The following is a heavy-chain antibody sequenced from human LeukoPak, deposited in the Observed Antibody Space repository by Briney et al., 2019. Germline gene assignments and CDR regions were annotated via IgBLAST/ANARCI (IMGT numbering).Heavy chain of an antibody. CDR3: ARGRRGSSGPWSWYLDL. J-gene: IGHJ2*01. D-gene: IGHD3-22*01. CDR1: GFTLTNFD. V-gene: IGHV1-8*01. Sequence: ASVKVSCKASGFTLTNFDINWVRQATGQGLEWMGWMNSNTGNTGYAQEFQGRVTMTRDTSIGTAYMELTNLRSEDMAVCYCARGRRGSSGPWSWYLDLWGRGTLVTASS. CDR2: MNSNTGNT.